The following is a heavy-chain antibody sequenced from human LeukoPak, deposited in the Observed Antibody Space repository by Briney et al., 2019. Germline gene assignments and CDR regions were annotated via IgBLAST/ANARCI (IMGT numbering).Heavy chain of an antibody. CDR3: ARESCSSTSCYFDY. V-gene: IGHV3-20*04. D-gene: IGHD2-2*01. CDR2: LNWNGEST. J-gene: IGHJ4*02. Sequence: GGSLRLSCAASGFTFEDNGMSWVRQAPGKGLEWVSGLNWNGESTGYADSVKGRFTISRDNARNSLYLQMNSLRAEDTAVYYCARESCSSTSCYFDYWGQGTLVTVSS. CDR1: GFTFEDNG.